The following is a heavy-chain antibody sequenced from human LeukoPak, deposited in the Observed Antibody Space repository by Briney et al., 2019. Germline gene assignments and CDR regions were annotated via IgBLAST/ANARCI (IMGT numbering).Heavy chain of an antibody. Sequence: PGGSLRLSCAASGFTFSSYAMSWVRQAPGKGLEWVGRIKSKTDGGTTDYAAPVKGRFTISRDDSKNTLYLQMNSLKTEDTAVYYCTTPTYGDYDSSGYWGQGTLVTVSS. D-gene: IGHD3-22*01. CDR2: IKSKTDGGTT. J-gene: IGHJ4*02. V-gene: IGHV3-15*01. CDR1: GFTFSSYA. CDR3: TTPTYGDYDSSGY.